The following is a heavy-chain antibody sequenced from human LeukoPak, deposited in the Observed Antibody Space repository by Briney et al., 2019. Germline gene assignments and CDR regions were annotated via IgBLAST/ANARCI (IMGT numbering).Heavy chain of an antibody. J-gene: IGHJ3*02. V-gene: IGHV1-2*02. Sequence: ASVKVSCKASGYTFTGYYMHWVRQAPGQGLEWMGWINPNSGGTNYAQKFQGRVTMTRNTSISTAYMELSSLRSEDTAVYYCARRITYYDYVWGSYRYSDAFDIWGQGTMVTVSS. D-gene: IGHD3-16*02. CDR3: ARRITYYDYVWGSYRYSDAFDI. CDR2: INPNSGGT. CDR1: GYTFTGYY.